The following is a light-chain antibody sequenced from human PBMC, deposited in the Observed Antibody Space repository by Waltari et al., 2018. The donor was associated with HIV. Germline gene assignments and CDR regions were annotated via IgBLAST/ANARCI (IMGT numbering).Light chain of an antibody. CDR3: QQRTNWPQNT. CDR2: DAS. CDR1: QSVGTC. J-gene: IGKJ4*01. V-gene: IGKV3-11*01. Sequence: EIVLTQSPATLSLSPGERATLSCRASQSVGTCLAWYQQKPGQAPRLLICDASNRATGIPARFSGSGSVTDFTLTICSLEPEDFALYYCQQRTNWPQNTFGGGTKVEIK.